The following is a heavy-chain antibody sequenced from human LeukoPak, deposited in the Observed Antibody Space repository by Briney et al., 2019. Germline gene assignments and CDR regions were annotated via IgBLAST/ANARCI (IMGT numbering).Heavy chain of an antibody. J-gene: IGHJ4*02. Sequence: NPSETLSLTCAVYGGSFSGYYWSWIRQPPGKGLEWIGEINHSGSTNCNPSLKSRVTISVDTSKNQFSLKLSSVTAADTAVYYCARGRRGQQLVRGFDYWGQGTLVTVSS. D-gene: IGHD6-13*01. CDR3: ARGRRGQQLVRGFDY. V-gene: IGHV4-34*01. CDR1: GGSFSGYY. CDR2: INHSGST.